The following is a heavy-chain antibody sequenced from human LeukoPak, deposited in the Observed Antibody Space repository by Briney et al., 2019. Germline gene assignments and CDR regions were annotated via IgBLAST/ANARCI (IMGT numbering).Heavy chain of an antibody. CDR2: ISGTSSLI. D-gene: IGHD3-3*01. Sequence: GGSLRLSCAASGFTFSTYSMNWVRQAPGKGLEWVSYISGTSSLIYYADSVKGRYTISRDNAKNSLYLQMNSLRDEDTAVYYCVRDQFFSFDYWGQGTLVTVSS. J-gene: IGHJ4*02. CDR3: VRDQFFSFDY. V-gene: IGHV3-48*02. CDR1: GFTFSTYS.